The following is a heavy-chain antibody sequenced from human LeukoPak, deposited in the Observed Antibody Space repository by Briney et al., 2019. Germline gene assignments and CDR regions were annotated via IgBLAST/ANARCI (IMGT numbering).Heavy chain of an antibody. J-gene: IGHJ4*02. Sequence: PSETLSLTCAVYGGSFSGYYWSWIRQPPGKGLEWIGEINHSGSTNYNPSLKSRVTISVDTSKKQFSLKLSSVTAADTAVYYCARGRLGDNGSFDYWGQGTLVTVSS. V-gene: IGHV4-34*01. CDR2: INHSGST. CDR3: ARGRLGDNGSFDY. D-gene: IGHD3-10*01. CDR1: GGSFSGYY.